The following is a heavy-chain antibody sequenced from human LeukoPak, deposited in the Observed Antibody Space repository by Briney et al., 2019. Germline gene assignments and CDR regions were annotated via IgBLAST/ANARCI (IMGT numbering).Heavy chain of an antibody. CDR1: GYTFTNYD. D-gene: IGHD6-6*01. V-gene: IGHV1-69*13. Sequence: SVKVSCKASGYTFTNYDINWVRQAPGQGLEWMGGIIPIFGTANYAQKFQGRVTITADESTSTAYMELSSLRSEDTAVYYCARSSSSSGPANAFDIWGQGTMVTVSS. J-gene: IGHJ3*02. CDR2: IIPIFGTA. CDR3: ARSSSSSGPANAFDI.